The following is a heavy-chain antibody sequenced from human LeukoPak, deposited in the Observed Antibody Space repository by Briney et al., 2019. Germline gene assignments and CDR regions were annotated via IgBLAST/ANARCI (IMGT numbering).Heavy chain of an antibody. CDR1: GYTLTELS. CDR3: ASIDLDS. V-gene: IGHV1-24*01. D-gene: IGHD2-21*01. J-gene: IGHJ4*02. CDR2: EDGEA. Sequence: GASVKVSCKVSGYTLTELSIHWVRQSPGKGLEWMGGEDGEAIYAQKFQGRVTMTEDTSTDTAYMDLSSLRSEDTAVYYCASIDLDSWGQGTLVTVPS.